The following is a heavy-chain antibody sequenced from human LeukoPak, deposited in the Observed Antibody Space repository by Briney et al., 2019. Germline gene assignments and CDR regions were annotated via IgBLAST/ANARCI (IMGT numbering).Heavy chain of an antibody. V-gene: IGHV3-21*01. CDR2: ISSGSSAI. D-gene: IGHD6-6*01. CDR1: GFTFTTYS. J-gene: IGHJ4*02. Sequence: GGSLRLSCEASGFTFTTYSMTWVRQAPGKGLEWVSIISSGSSAIFSADALKGRFTISRDDAKNLLYLDMNSLRAEDTAVYYCARGVARSSKFHFSYYFDYWGQGTLVTVSS. CDR3: ARGVARSSKFHFSYYFDY.